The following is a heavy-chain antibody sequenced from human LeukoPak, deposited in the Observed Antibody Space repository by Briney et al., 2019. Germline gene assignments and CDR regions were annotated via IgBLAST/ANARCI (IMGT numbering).Heavy chain of an antibody. CDR3: ASLAVAAPSHFDY. CDR2: IIPIFGTA. V-gene: IGHV1-69*06. CDR1: GGTFSSYA. J-gene: IGHJ4*02. Sequence: ASEKVSCKASGGTFSSYAISWVRQAPGQGLEWMGGIIPIFGTANYAQKFQGRVTITADKSTSTAYMELSSLRSEDTAVYYCASLAVAAPSHFDYWGQGTLVTVSS. D-gene: IGHD6-19*01.